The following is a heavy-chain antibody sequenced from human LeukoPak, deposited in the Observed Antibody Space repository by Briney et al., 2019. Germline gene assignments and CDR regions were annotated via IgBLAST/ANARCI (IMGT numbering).Heavy chain of an antibody. CDR2: IYYSGSS. CDR3: ARDIKVINPNNWLDP. D-gene: IGHD2-21*01. J-gene: IGHJ5*02. V-gene: IGHV4-39*07. CDR1: GGSISSSSYY. Sequence: SETLSPTCTVSGGSISSSSYYWGWIRQPPGKGLEWIGNIYYSGSSYYNPSLKSRVTISVDTSKNQFSLKLSSVTAADTAVYYCARDIKVINPNNWLDPWGQGTLVTVSS.